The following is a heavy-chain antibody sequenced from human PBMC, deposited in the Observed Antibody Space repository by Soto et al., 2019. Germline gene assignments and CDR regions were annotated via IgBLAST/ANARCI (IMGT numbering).Heavy chain of an antibody. J-gene: IGHJ6*02. D-gene: IGHD2-15*01. Sequence: QVQLVESGGGVVQPGRSLRLSCAASGFTFSTYDMHWVRQAPDKGLEWVAVLWYEGSNNYYADSVKRRFTISRDNSKNTLYLQMNSLRAEDPAVYYCASESCSGGRCYYYGMGVWGQGTTVTVSS. V-gene: IGHV3-33*01. CDR1: GFTFSTYD. CDR3: ASESCSGGRCYYYGMGV. CDR2: LWYEGSNN.